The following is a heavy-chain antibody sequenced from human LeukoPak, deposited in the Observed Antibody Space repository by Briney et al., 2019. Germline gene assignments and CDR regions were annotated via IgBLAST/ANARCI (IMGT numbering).Heavy chain of an antibody. D-gene: IGHD2-15*01. CDR3: AKLLGGYETDSY. V-gene: IGHV3-21*04. CDR2: ISSSSSYI. J-gene: IGHJ4*02. CDR1: GFTFSSYS. Sequence: GGSLRLSCAASGFTFSSYSMNWVRQAPGKGLEWVSSISSSSSYIYYADSVKGRFTISRDNSKNSLYLQMNSLRTEDTALYYCAKLLGGYETDSYWGQGTLVTVSS.